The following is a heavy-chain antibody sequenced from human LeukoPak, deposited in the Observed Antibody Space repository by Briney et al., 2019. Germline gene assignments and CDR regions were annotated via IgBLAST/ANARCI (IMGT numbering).Heavy chain of an antibody. CDR3: NRVRPVPYCSGGSCYSYGMDV. Sequence: ASVKVSCKASGGTFSGYAISWVRQAPGQGLEWMGRIIPILGIANYAQKFQGRVTITADKSTSTAYMELSSLRSEDTAVYYCNRVRPVPYCSGGSCYSYGMDVWGQGTTVTVSS. CDR1: GGTFSGYA. V-gene: IGHV1-69*04. D-gene: IGHD2-15*01. J-gene: IGHJ6*02. CDR2: IIPILGIA.